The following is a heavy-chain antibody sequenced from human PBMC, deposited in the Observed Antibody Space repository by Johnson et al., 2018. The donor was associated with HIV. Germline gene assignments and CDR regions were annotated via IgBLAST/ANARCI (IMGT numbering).Heavy chain of an antibody. J-gene: IGHJ3*02. V-gene: IGHV3-11*04. CDR3: ARDSPRIVGEPDGFDS. D-gene: IGHD1-26*01. CDR2: ISTSGGTL. CDR1: GFIFNDYY. Sequence: QVQLVESGGGLVKAGGSLRLSCAASGFIFNDYYMSWIRQAPGKGLELLSYISTSGGTLYYADSVKDRFTIFRDNATSSLYLQMNSLTAEDTAVYYCARDSPRIVGEPDGFDSWGQGTMVTISS.